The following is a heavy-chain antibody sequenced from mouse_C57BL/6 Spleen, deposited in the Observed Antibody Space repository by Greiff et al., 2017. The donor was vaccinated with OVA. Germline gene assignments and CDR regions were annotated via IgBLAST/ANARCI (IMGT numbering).Heavy chain of an antibody. CDR2: ISSGSSTI. D-gene: IGHD2-3*01. Sequence: DVHLVESGGGLVKPGGSLKLSCAASGFTFSDYGMHWVRQAPEKGLEWVAYISSGSSTIYYADTVKGRFTISRDNAKNTLFLQMTSLRSEDTAMYYCARGSGDGYYYYAMDYWGQGTSVTVSS. CDR3: ARGSGDGYYYYAMDY. CDR1: GFTFSDYG. J-gene: IGHJ4*01. V-gene: IGHV5-17*01.